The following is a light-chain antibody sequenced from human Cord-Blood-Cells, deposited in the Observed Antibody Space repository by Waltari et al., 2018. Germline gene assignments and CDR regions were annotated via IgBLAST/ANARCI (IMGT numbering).Light chain of an antibody. CDR2: GAS. J-gene: IGKJ2*02. V-gene: IGKV3-15*01. Sequence: EIVMTQSPATLSVSPGERATLSCRASQSVSSNLAWYQQKPGQAPRLLIYGASTRATGIPASFSGSGSGTEFTLTISSLQSEDFAVYYCQQYNNWPLGTFGQGTKLEIK. CDR3: QQYNNWPLGT. CDR1: QSVSSN.